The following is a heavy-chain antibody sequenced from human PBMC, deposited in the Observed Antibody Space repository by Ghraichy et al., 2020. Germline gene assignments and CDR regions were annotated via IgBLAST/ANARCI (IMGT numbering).Heavy chain of an antibody. CDR2: ISYDGSNK. V-gene: IGHV3-30*04. CDR3: AREKYFFDY. J-gene: IGHJ4*02. CDR1: GFTFSSYA. Sequence: LSLTCAASGFTFSSYAMHWVRQAPGKGLEWVALISYDGSNKYYADSVKGRFTISRDNSKNTLYLQMNSLRAEDTAVYYCAREKYFFDYWGQGTLVTVSS.